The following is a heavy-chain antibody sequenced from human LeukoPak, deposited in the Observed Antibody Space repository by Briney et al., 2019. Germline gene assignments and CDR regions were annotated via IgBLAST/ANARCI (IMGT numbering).Heavy chain of an antibody. J-gene: IGHJ4*02. Sequence: ASVKVSCKASGYTFTSYGISWVRQAPGQGLEWMGWISAYNGNTNYAQKLQGRVTMTTDTSTSTAYMELSSLRSEDTAVYYCASGEMATTPSDYWGQGTLVTVSS. CDR1: GYTFTSYG. D-gene: IGHD5-24*01. V-gene: IGHV1-18*01. CDR3: ASGEMATTPSDY. CDR2: ISAYNGNT.